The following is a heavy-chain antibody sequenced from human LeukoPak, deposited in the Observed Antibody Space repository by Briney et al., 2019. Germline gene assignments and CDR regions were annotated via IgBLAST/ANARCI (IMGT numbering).Heavy chain of an antibody. D-gene: IGHD3-3*01. V-gene: IGHV4-38-2*02. Sequence: PSETLSLTCTVSGYSISSGYYWGWIRQPPGKGLEWIGSIYHSGSTYYNPSLKSRVTISVDTSKNQFSLKLSSVTAADTAVYYCARANTYYDFWSGYSPWGQGTLVTVSS. CDR3: ARANTYYDFWSGYSP. CDR2: IYHSGST. J-gene: IGHJ5*02. CDR1: GYSISSGYY.